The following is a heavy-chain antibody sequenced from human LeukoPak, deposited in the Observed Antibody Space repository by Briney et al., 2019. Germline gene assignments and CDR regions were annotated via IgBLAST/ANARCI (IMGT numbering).Heavy chain of an antibody. CDR2: IYYSGST. J-gene: IGHJ6*03. Sequence: SETLSLTCTVSGGSISSYYWSWIRQPPGKGLEWIGYIYYSGSTNYNPSLKSRVTISVDTSKNQFSLKLSSVTAADTAVYYCAREYRTKRITMVRGGNYMDVWGKGTTVTVSS. CDR3: AREYRTKRITMVRGGNYMDV. V-gene: IGHV4-59*12. D-gene: IGHD3-10*01. CDR1: GGSISSYY.